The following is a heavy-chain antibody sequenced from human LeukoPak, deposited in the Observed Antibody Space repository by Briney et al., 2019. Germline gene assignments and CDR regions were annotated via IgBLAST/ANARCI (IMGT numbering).Heavy chain of an antibody. Sequence: NPSETLSLTCTVSGGSISSSSYYWGWFRQPPGKGLEWIGNVYYSGSTYYNPSLKSRVTISVDTSTNQFSLKLSSVTAADTAVYYCARRQERFSRFDYWGQGTLVTVSS. CDR1: GGSISSSSYY. CDR2: VYYSGST. V-gene: IGHV4-39*01. D-gene: IGHD1-1*01. CDR3: ARRQERFSRFDY. J-gene: IGHJ4*02.